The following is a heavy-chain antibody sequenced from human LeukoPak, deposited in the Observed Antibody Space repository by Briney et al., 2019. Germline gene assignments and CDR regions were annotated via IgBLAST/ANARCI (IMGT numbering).Heavy chain of an antibody. CDR3: ARDYAAAAPPLFDY. CDR2: INPNSGGT. D-gene: IGHD6-13*01. V-gene: IGHV1-2*02. Sequence: GASVKVSCKVSGYTFTGYYMHWVRQAPGQGLEWMGWINPNSGGTNYAQKFQGRVTMTRDTSISTAYMELSRLRSDDTAVYYCARDYAAAAPPLFDYWGQGTLVTVSS. J-gene: IGHJ4*02. CDR1: GYTFTGYY.